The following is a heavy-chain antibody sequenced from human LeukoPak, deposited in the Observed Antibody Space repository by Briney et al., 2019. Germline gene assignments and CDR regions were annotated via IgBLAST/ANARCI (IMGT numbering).Heavy chain of an antibody. V-gene: IGHV3-13*04. CDR3: AKEARTVAGTWWFDT. D-gene: IGHD6-19*01. J-gene: IGHJ5*02. CDR2: INTAGDT. CDR1: GFIFSSYD. Sequence: GGSLRLSCAASGFIFSSYDMHWVRQFTGKGLEWVSGINTAGDTDVSDSVKGRFTISREDAKNSLYLQMSSLRAGDTAVYYCAKEARTVAGTWWFDTWGQGTLVTASS.